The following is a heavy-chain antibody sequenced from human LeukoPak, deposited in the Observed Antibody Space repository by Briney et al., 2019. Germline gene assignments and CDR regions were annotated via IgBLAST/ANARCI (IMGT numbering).Heavy chain of an antibody. CDR2: IYYTRTT. V-gene: IGHV4-59*08. J-gene: IGHJ5*02. Sequence: SETLSLTCTVSGGSINDYYWSWFRQPPEKGLEWIGYIYYTRTTHYNPSLKSRVTISVDTSKNQISLRLSSVTAADTAVYYCARQSVAAGTHWFDPWGQGILVTVSS. CDR1: GGSINDYY. CDR3: ARQSVAAGTHWFDP. D-gene: IGHD6-13*01.